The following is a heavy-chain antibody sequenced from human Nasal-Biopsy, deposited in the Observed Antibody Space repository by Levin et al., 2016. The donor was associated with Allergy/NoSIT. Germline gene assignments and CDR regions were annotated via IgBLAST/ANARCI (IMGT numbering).Heavy chain of an antibody. J-gene: IGHJ4*02. V-gene: IGHV3-30*19. CDR3: ARLRSRSYSFDY. D-gene: IGHD3-10*01. CDR2: IALGGSSK. Sequence: GGSLRLSCEASGFTFSSYDIFWVRQHPGGGLECVSGIALGGSSKYYADSVKGRFTVSSDNSKTTLYLQMNNLKLEDTAVYYCARLRSRSYSFDYWGLGTLLTVSS. CDR1: GFTFSSYD.